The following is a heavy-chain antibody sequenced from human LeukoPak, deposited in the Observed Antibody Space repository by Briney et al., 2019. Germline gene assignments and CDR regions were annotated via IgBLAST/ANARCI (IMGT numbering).Heavy chain of an antibody. Sequence: GESLKISCKGSGYSFTSYWIGWVRQMPGKGMEWMGMIYPGDSDTRYSPSFQGQVTISADKSISTAYLQWSSLKASDTAMYYCARHWVGYNWNEQHAFDIWGQGTMVTVSS. V-gene: IGHV5-51*01. CDR3: ARHWVGYNWNEQHAFDI. CDR2: IYPGDSDT. D-gene: IGHD1-20*01. CDR1: GYSFTSYW. J-gene: IGHJ3*02.